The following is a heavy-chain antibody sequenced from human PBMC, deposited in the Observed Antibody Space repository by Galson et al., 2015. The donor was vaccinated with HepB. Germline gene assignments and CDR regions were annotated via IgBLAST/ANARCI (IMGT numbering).Heavy chain of an antibody. Sequence: SLRLSCAASGYTFRNYAMSWVRQAPGKGLEWVSSISGSGGNTFYADSVKGRFTIFRDNSKNTVYLQMNGLRAEDTAIYYCAKPIYYRDSSGYSIGDHWGQGTLVTVSS. CDR2: ISGSGGNT. J-gene: IGHJ4*02. CDR3: AKPIYYRDSSGYSIGDH. D-gene: IGHD3-22*01. V-gene: IGHV3-23*01. CDR1: GYTFRNYA.